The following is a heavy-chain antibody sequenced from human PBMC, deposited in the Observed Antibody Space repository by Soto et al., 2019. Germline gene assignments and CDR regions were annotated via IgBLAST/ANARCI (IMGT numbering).Heavy chain of an antibody. CDR3: ARVTLKAGNWFDP. Sequence: QVQLVQSGAEVKKPGASVKVSCKASGYTFTDYFIHWVRQAPGQGFEWMGWINPKTRGTNYAQKFQGRATMTRDTSNSTAYMELRGLRSDDTAVYYCARVTLKAGNWFDPWGQGTLVTVSS. CDR1: GYTFTDYF. J-gene: IGHJ5*02. V-gene: IGHV1-2*02. CDR2: INPKTRGT.